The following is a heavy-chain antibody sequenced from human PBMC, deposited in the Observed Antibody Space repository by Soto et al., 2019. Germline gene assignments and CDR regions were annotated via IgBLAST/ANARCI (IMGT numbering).Heavy chain of an antibody. CDR2: IGTAGNT. V-gene: IGHV3-13*01. CDR3: ARGLQWRFYMDV. D-gene: IGHD6-19*01. CDR1: GFTFSSYD. Sequence: PGGSLRLSCAASGFTFSSYDMHWVRQATGKGLEWVSAIGTAGNTDYPDSVKGRFTISRENAKNSLYLQMNSLTAGDTAVYFCARGLQWRFYMDVWGKGTTVTVSS. J-gene: IGHJ6*03.